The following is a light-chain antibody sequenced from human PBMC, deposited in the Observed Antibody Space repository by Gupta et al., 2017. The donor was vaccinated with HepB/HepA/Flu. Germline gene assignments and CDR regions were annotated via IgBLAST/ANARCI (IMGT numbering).Light chain of an antibody. CDR1: SSDVGSYNL. J-gene: IGLJ2*01. CDR3: CSYAGRSTFVV. CDR2: EVS. V-gene: IGLV2-23*02. Sequence: QSALTQPASVSGSPGQSITISCTGTSSDVGSYNLVSWYQQHPGRAPKLMSYEVSKRPSGVSNRFSGSKSGNTASLTISGLQAEDEADYDCCSYAGRSTFVVCGGGTKLTVL.